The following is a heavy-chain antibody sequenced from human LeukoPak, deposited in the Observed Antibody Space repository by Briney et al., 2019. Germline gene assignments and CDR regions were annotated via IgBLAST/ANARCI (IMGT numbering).Heavy chain of an antibody. CDR2: INHSGST. CDR1: GGSFSGYY. Sequence: SETLSLTCAVYGGSFSGYYWSWIRRPPGKGLEWIGEINHSGSTNYNPSLKSRVTISVDTSKNQFSLKLSSVTAADTAVYYCAGGDYYDSSGYYYAFDYWGQGTLVTVSS. J-gene: IGHJ4*02. CDR3: AGGDYYDSSGYYYAFDY. V-gene: IGHV4-34*01. D-gene: IGHD3-22*01.